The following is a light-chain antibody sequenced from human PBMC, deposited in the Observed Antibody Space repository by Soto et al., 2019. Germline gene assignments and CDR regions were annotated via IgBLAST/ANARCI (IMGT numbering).Light chain of an antibody. J-gene: IGKJ4*01. CDR3: QQRRSWPLT. CDR2: DGS. CDR1: QSISSY. Sequence: EIVLTQSPATLSLYPGERATLSCRASQSISSYLAWYQQKPGQAPRLLIYDGSNRATDIPARFSGSGSETDFTLTISSLEPEDFASYYCQQRRSWPLTFGGGTKVEIK. V-gene: IGKV3-11*01.